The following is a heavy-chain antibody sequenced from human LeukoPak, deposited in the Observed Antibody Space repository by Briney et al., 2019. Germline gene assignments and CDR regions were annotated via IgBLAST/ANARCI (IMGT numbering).Heavy chain of an antibody. D-gene: IGHD3-22*01. CDR3: ARERITMIVGGAFDM. V-gene: IGHV3-21*01. Sequence: GGSLRLSCAASGFTFSRNAMSWVRQAPGKGLEWVSSISYSGSYIYYADSVKGRLTISRDNAKNSLYLRLSSLRAEDTAVYYCARERITMIVGGAFDMWGQGTMVTVSS. CDR1: GFTFSRNA. CDR2: ISYSGSYI. J-gene: IGHJ3*02.